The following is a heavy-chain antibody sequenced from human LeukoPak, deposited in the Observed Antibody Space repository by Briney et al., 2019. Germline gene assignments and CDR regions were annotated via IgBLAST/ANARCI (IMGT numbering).Heavy chain of an antibody. CDR3: ARAMGATKYDLDY. CDR2: INPSGGTT. V-gene: IGHV1-46*01. J-gene: IGHJ4*02. D-gene: IGHD1-26*01. Sequence: ASVKASCKASGYTFTSPYMHWVRQAPGQGLEWMGIINPSGGTTSYAQKFKGRVTMTRDMSTSTVYMELSSLRSEDTAVYYCARAMGATKYDLDYWGQGTLVTVSS. CDR1: GYTFTSPY.